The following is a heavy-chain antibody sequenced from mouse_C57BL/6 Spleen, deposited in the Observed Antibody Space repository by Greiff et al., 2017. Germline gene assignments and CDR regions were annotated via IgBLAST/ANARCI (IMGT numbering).Heavy chain of an antibody. CDR2: IWRGGST. V-gene: IGHV2-5*01. Sequence: QVQLKQSGPGLVQPSQSLSITCTVSGFSLTSYGVHWVRQSPGKGLEWLGVIWRGGSTDYNAAFMSRLSITKDNSKSQVFFKMNSLQADDTAIYYCAKGPYYYGSSYPYAMDYWGQGTSVTVSS. D-gene: IGHD1-1*01. CDR1: GFSLTSYG. J-gene: IGHJ4*01. CDR3: AKGPYYYGSSYPYAMDY.